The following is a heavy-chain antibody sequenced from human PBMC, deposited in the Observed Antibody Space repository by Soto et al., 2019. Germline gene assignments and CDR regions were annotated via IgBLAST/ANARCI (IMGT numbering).Heavy chain of an antibody. J-gene: IGHJ2*01. Sequence: PSETLSLTCTVSGDSISAYSWSWVRQPPGKGLEWIGNIHYNGNTKYNPSLKSRVTMSVDTSKNQFSLQLSSVTAADTAAYYCANFNWYFDLCGRGTLVTVSS. CDR2: IHYNGNT. CDR3: ANFNWYFDL. V-gene: IGHV4-59*01. CDR1: GDSISAYS.